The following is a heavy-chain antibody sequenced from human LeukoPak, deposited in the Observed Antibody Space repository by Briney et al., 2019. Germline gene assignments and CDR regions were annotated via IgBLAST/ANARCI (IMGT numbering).Heavy chain of an antibody. Sequence: SETLSLTCTVSGASISSYYCSWIRQPPRQGLEWIGRIYTNGSTNYSPSRKSRVTMSGDTSKTQFSLKLSSVTAADTAVYYCARIVDTTMAFFDYWGQGTLVTVSS. CDR2: IYTNGST. J-gene: IGHJ4*02. CDR3: ARIVDTTMAFFDY. D-gene: IGHD5-18*01. CDR1: GASISSYY. V-gene: IGHV4-4*07.